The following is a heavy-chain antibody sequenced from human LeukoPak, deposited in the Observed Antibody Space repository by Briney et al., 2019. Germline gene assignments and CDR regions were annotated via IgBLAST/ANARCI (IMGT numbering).Heavy chain of an antibody. V-gene: IGHV4-31*03. Sequence: SETLSLTCTVSGGSISSGSYYWNWIRQHPGKGLEWIGYIYYSGSTCYNPSLRSRVNISVDTSNNQFSLKLSSVTAADTAVYYCARNEYSYGSPLDYWGQGTLVTVSS. CDR3: ARNEYSYGSPLDY. J-gene: IGHJ4*02. CDR2: IYYSGST. CDR1: GGSISSGSYY. D-gene: IGHD5-18*01.